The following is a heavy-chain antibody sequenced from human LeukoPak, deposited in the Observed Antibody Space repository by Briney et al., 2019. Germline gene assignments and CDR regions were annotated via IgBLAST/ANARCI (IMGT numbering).Heavy chain of an antibody. V-gene: IGHV3-48*03. CDR2: IANTGDTR. J-gene: IGHJ4*02. Sequence: GGSLRLSCAASGFTFSNYEMNLVRQAPGKGLQWVSYIANTGDTRNYADSVKGRFTFSRDNAKNSLYLQMNSLRAEDTAIYYCAREDYSKGGGYFDYWGQGTLVTVSS. D-gene: IGHD4-11*01. CDR1: GFTFSNYE. CDR3: AREDYSKGGGYFDY.